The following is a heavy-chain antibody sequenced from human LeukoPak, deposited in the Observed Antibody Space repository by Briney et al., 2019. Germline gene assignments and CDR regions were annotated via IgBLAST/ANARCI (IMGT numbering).Heavy chain of an antibody. D-gene: IGHD2-15*01. J-gene: IGHJ3*02. Sequence: GESLKISCKGSGYNFTSYWIGWVRQMPGKGLGWMGIIYPGDSDTRYSPSFQGQVTISADKSISTAYLQWSSLKASDTAMYYCARYCSGGSCYVPFDIWGQGAMVTVSS. V-gene: IGHV5-51*01. CDR1: GYNFTSYW. CDR2: IYPGDSDT. CDR3: ARYCSGGSCYVPFDI.